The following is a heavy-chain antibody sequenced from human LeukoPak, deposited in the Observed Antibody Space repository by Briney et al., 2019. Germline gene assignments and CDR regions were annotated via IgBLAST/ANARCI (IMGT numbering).Heavy chain of an antibody. CDR3: AKAVWFGEFDYYFFGLDV. Sequence: GGSLRLSCAAFGFTFSSYAMVWLRQAPGKGLEWVSAISGSGGDTYYADSVKGRFTFSRDNSKHTLYLQMNSLSPEDTALYYCAKAVWFGEFDYYFFGLDVWGQGTTVTVSS. D-gene: IGHD3-10*01. V-gene: IGHV3-23*01. CDR2: ISGSGGDT. CDR1: GFTFSSYA. J-gene: IGHJ6*02.